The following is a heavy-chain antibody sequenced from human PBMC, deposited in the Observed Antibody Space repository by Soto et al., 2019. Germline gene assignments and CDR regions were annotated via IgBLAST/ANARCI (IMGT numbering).Heavy chain of an antibody. J-gene: IGHJ4*02. D-gene: IGHD3-10*01. CDR2: ISGSTSGT. CDR3: SKDRGLSDPCGY. V-gene: IGHV3-23*01. Sequence: EVQLLESGGGLVQPGGSLRVSCAAAGFAFSSYAMSSVRQAPGKGLEWVSSISGSTSGTYYADAVKGRFTISRDNSNNPRYLQMNGLSAEDTAVYYCSKDRGLSDPCGYWGQGALVTVSS. CDR1: GFAFSSYA.